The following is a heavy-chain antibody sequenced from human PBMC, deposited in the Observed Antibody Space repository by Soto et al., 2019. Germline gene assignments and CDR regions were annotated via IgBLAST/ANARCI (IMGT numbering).Heavy chain of an antibody. CDR3: ARARGPYLDYVDY. V-gene: IGHV3-21*01. D-gene: IGHD3-16*01. J-gene: IGHJ4*02. CDR2: ISSSSDYI. Sequence: PGGSLRLSCEASGFTFSSYNMNWVRQAPGKGLEWVSCISSSSDYIHYADSVKGRFTISRDNAENSLFLQMNNLRAEDTAVYYCARARGPYLDYVDYWGQGTLVTVSS. CDR1: GFTFSSYN.